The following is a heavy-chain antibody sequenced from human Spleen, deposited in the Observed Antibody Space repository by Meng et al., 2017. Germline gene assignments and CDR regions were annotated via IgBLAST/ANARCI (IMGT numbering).Heavy chain of an antibody. CDR3: ARGGGGGYTYGMAY. CDR2: VYYNGHT. Sequence: QVRLEESGPGLVKPSETRLLTCSVSGGSVSSGSYYWSWIRQHPGKGLEWIGYVYYNGHTSYKPSLKSRVTISMDTSKRQFSLKLTSVTAADAAVYYCARGGGGGYTYGMAYWGQGILVTVSS. CDR1: GGSVSSGSYY. V-gene: IGHV4-61*01. J-gene: IGHJ4*02. D-gene: IGHD5-18*01.